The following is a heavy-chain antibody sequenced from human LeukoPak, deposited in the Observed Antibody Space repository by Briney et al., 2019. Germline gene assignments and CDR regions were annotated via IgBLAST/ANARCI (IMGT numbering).Heavy chain of an antibody. CDR3: AKDSYDFWSGYDIPYYYYYGTDV. V-gene: IGHV3-23*01. J-gene: IGHJ6*02. Sequence: GGSLRLSCAASGFTFSSYGMSWVRQAPGKGLEWVSAISGSGDRKYYADSVKGRFTISRDNSKNTLYLQMNSLRAEDTAVYYCAKDSYDFWSGYDIPYYYYYGTDVWGQGTTVTVSS. CDR1: GFTFSSYG. D-gene: IGHD3-3*01. CDR2: ISGSGDRK.